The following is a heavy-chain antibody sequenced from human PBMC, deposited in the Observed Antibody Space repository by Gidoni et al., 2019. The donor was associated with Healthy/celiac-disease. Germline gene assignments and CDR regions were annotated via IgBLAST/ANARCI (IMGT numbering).Heavy chain of an antibody. V-gene: IGHV3-33*06. D-gene: IGHD4-4*01. Sequence: QVRLVESGGGVVQPGRSLRLSCAASGFTFSHYAMHWVRQAPGKGLKWVAVIWYDGSNEYYADSVKGRFTISRDNSKNTLYLQMNSLRAEDTAVYYCAKDMYMTTVTTLDYWGRGTLVTVSS. CDR2: IWYDGSNE. CDR1: GFTFSHYA. J-gene: IGHJ4*02. CDR3: AKDMYMTTVTTLDY.